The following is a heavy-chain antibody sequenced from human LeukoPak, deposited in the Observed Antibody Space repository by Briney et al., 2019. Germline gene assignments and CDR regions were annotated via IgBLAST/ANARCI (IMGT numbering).Heavy chain of an antibody. CDR1: GFTFSSYN. V-gene: IGHV3-48*04. CDR2: IGGSRSPI. CDR3: TRHPAEGDY. D-gene: IGHD2-15*01. J-gene: IGHJ4*02. Sequence: PGGSLRLSCAASGFTFSSYNMNWVRQAPGKGLEWVSYIGGSRSPIYYADSVKGRFTISRDNAKNSLYLKMNSLRAEDTAVYYCTRHPAEGDYWGQGTLVTVSS.